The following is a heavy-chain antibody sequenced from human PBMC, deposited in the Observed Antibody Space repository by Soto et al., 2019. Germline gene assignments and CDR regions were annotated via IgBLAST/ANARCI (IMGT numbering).Heavy chain of an antibody. CDR2: ISGSGGST. J-gene: IGHJ6*02. CDR1: GFTFSSYA. CDR3: AKDKDPWAYYYGMDV. D-gene: IGHD2-15*01. V-gene: IGHV3-23*01. Sequence: PGGSLRLSCAASGFTFSSYAMSWVRQAPGKGLEWVSAISGSGGSTYYADSVKGRFTISRDNSKNTLHLQMNSLRAEDTAVYYCAKDKDPWAYYYGMDVWGQGTTVTVSS.